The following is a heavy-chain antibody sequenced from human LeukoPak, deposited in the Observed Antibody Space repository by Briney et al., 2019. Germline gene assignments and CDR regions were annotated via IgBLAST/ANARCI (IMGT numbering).Heavy chain of an antibody. J-gene: IGHJ4*02. V-gene: IGHV4-59*01. D-gene: IGHD5-18*01. CDR2: MQYTGNS. Sequence: SETLSPICTVSGGSISTYYWNWIRKTPGKGLEWIGFMQYTGNSKYNPSLKSRVTMLVDTSKNQFSLKLSSVTAAGTAVYYCARDAEHSYGRYFAYWGQGILVTVSS. CDR1: GGSISTYY. CDR3: ARDAEHSYGRYFAY.